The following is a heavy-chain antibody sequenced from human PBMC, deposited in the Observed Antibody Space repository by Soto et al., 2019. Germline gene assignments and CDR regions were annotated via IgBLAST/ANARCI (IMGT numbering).Heavy chain of an antibody. CDR3: TSGPGDLPWFDP. J-gene: IGHJ5*02. Sequence: PGGSLRLSCAASGFTFSVSAMHWVRHASGKGLEWVGRIRSKANSYATAYAASVKGRFTISRDDSKNTAYLQMNSLKTEDTAVYYCTSGPGDLPWFDPWGQGTLVTVS. CDR1: GFTFSVSA. CDR2: IRSKANSYAT. V-gene: IGHV3-73*01. D-gene: IGHD7-27*01.